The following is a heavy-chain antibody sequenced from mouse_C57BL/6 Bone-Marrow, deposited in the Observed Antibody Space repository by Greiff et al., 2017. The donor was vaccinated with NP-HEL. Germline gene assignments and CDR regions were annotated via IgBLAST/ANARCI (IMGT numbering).Heavy chain of an antibody. CDR1: GFTFSSYG. J-gene: IGHJ3*01. D-gene: IGHD1-1*01. CDR3: ARLRVTTVVARGFAY. Sequence: EVMLVESGGDLVKPGGSLKLSCAASGFTFSSYGMSWVRQTPDKRLEWVATISSGGSYTYYPDSVKGRFTISRDNAKNTLYLQMSSLKSEDTAMYYCARLRVTTVVARGFAYWGQGTLVTVSA. V-gene: IGHV5-6*01. CDR2: ISSGGSYT.